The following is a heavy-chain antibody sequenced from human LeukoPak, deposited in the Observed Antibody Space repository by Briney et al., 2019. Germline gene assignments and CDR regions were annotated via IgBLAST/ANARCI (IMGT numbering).Heavy chain of an antibody. J-gene: IGHJ2*01. CDR3: VRNWGSLYWYFDL. D-gene: IGHD7-27*01. Sequence: GASVKVSCKASGYTFTSYYMHWVRHAPAQGLEWMGIIKPSGGSTSYAQKFQGRVTMTRDMSTSTVYMELSSVRYEGTAVYYCVRNWGSLYWYFDLWGRGTPVTVSS. CDR2: IKPSGGST. CDR1: GYTFTSYY. V-gene: IGHV1-46*01.